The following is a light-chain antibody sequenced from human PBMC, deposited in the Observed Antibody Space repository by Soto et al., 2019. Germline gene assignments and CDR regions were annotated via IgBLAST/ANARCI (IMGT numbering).Light chain of an antibody. J-gene: IGLJ7*01. Sequence: QSALTQPASVSGSTGQSITISCTGTSSDVGSYKLVSWYQQHPGKAPKLMISEVSKRPSGISDRFSGSKSGSTASLTISGLQAEDEADYYCCSYAGTSTHTVFGGGTQLTVL. CDR2: EVS. CDR3: CSYAGTSTHTV. V-gene: IGLV2-23*02. CDR1: SSDVGSYKL.